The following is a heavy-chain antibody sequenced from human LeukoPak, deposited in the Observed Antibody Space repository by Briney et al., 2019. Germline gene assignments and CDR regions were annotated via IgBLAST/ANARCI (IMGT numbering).Heavy chain of an antibody. CDR2: IKRKSDGGTP. CDR3: VTGGHYFCT. CDR1: GFTFSNVW. D-gene: IGHD3-16*01. Sequence: KSGGSLRLSCAASGFTFSNVWMSWVRQAPGKGLEWVGRIKRKSDGGTPDYAAPVKGRFTISRDDSINTLYLQMNSLKTDDTAVYHCVTGGHYFCTWGQGTLVTVSP. J-gene: IGHJ5*02. V-gene: IGHV3-15*01.